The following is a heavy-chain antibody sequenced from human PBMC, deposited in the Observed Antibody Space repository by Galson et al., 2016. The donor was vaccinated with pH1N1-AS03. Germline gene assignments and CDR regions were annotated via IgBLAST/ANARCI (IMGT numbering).Heavy chain of an antibody. D-gene: IGHD3-3*01. CDR3: ARDANYDFWNGHDAFDI. CDR1: GGTFSSYA. J-gene: IGHJ3*02. Sequence: SCKASGGTFSSYAISWVRQAPGQGLEWMGGIIAMFGTANYAQKVQGRVTITADKSTSTAYMELSSLRSEDTAVYYCARDANYDFWNGHDAFDIWGQGTMVTVSS. V-gene: IGHV1-69*06. CDR2: IIAMFGTA.